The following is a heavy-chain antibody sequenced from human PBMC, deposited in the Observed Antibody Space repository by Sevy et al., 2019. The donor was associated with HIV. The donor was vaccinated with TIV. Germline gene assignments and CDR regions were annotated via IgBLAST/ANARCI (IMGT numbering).Heavy chain of an antibody. CDR1: GYTLTELS. Sequence: ASVKVSCKVSGYTLTELSMHWVRQAPGKGLEWMGGFDPEDGETIYAQTFQGRVTMTEDTSTDTAYMELSSLRSEDTAVYYCATVGAAWLRGAFDIWGQGTMVTVSS. CDR2: FDPEDGET. V-gene: IGHV1-24*01. D-gene: IGHD2-15*01. CDR3: ATVGAAWLRGAFDI. J-gene: IGHJ3*02.